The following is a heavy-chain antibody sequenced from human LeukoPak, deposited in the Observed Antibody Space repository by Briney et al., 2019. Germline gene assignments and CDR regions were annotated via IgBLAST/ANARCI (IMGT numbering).Heavy chain of an antibody. CDR1: GFTFSDYY. V-gene: IGHV3-11*06. CDR2: ISSSSSYT. Sequence: GGSLRLSCAASGFTFSDYYMSWIRQAPGKGLEWVSYISSSSSYTNYADSVKGRFTISRDDAKNSLYLQMNSLRAEDTAVYYCARLGWATAPLDYWGQGTLVTVSS. D-gene: IGHD5-12*01. J-gene: IGHJ4*02. CDR3: ARLGWATAPLDY.